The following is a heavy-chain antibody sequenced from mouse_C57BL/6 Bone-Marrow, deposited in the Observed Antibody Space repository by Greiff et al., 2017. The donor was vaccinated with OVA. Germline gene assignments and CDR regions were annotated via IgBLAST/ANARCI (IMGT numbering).Heavy chain of an antibody. CDR2: IYPGDGDT. Sequence: QVHVKQSGAELVKPGASVKISCKASGYAFSSYWMNWVKQRPGKGLAWIGQIYPGDGDTNYNGKFKGKATLTADKSYSTAYMQLSSLTSEDSAVYFWARRRSVRDYFAYWGQGTTLTVSS. CDR1: GYAFSSYW. CDR3: ARRRSVRDYFAY. J-gene: IGHJ2*01. V-gene: IGHV1-80*01.